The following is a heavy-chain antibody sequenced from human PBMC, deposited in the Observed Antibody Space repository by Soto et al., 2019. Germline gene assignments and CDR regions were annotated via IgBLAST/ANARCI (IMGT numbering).Heavy chain of an antibody. V-gene: IGHV1-3*01. CDR1: GYRFTNYA. CDR3: ATDMVRGDPGYYFDY. CDR2: TNAGNGNT. D-gene: IGHD3-10*01. J-gene: IGHJ4*01. Sequence: ASVKVSCKASGYRFTNYAIHWVRQAPGQRLEWMGWTNAGNGNTKYSQKFQGRVTITRDTSASTAYMELSSLRSEDMAVYYCATDMVRGDPGYYFDYWG.